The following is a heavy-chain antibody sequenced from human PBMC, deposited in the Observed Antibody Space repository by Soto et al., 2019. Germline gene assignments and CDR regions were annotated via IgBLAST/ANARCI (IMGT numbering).Heavy chain of an antibody. J-gene: IGHJ4*02. CDR3: ARAPYSSGWPDS. V-gene: IGHV4-31*03. CDR1: GGSISSGGYY. CDR2: ISYSGST. Sequence: QVQLQESGPGLVKPSQTLSLTCTVSGGSISSGGYYWSWIRQQPEKGLEWIGYISYSGSTYYNPSLKSRVTISVDTSKNQFSLKLSSVTAADTAVYYCARAPYSSGWPDSWGQGTLVTVSS. D-gene: IGHD6-19*01.